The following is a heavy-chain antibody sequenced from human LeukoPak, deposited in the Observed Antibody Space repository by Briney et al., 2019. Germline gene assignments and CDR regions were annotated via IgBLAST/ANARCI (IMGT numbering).Heavy chain of an antibody. D-gene: IGHD4-11*01. J-gene: IGHJ5*02. V-gene: IGHV4-59*01. CDR2: IYYSGST. CDR1: GGSISSYY. CDR3: ARFIDYMSDWFDP. Sequence: PSETLSLTCTVSGGSISSYYWSWIRQPPGKGLEWIGYIYYSGSTNYNPSLKSRVTISVDTSKNQFSLKLSSVTAEDTAVYYCARFIDYMSDWFDPWGQGTLVTVSS.